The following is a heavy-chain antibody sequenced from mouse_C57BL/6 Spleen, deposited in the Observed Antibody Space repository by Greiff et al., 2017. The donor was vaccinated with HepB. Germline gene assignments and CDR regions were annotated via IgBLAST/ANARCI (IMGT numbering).Heavy chain of an antibody. CDR3: ATADWFAY. V-gene: IGHV1-85*01. CDR1: GYTFTSYD. D-gene: IGHD3-1*01. J-gene: IGHJ3*01. Sequence: VQLQESGPELVKPGASVKLSCKASGYTFTSYDINWVKQRPGQGLEWIGWIYPRDGSTKYNEKFKGKATLTVDTSSSTAYMELHSLTSEDSAVYFCATADWFAYWGQGTLVTVSA. CDR2: IYPRDGST.